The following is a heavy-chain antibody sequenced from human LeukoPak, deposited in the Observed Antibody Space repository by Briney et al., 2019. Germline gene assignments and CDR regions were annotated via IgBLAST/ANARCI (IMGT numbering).Heavy chain of an antibody. Sequence: GRSLRLFCAVSGFTFSNAWMRWVRHAPGKGLEWVGRIKSKTDGGIPDYAAPVKRRFTISRDDSKNTLYLQMNSLKTEDTAVYYWTTDSGSYYYYYHMDVWGKGTTVTVSS. V-gene: IGHV3-15*01. CDR1: GFTFSNAW. D-gene: IGHD3-10*01. CDR3: TTDSGSYYYYYHMDV. J-gene: IGHJ6*03. CDR2: IKSKTDGGIP.